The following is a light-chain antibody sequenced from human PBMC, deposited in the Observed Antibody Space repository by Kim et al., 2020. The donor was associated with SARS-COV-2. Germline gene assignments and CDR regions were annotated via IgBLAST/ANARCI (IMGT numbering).Light chain of an antibody. CDR3: QVWDSSSDHRGV. CDR2: DDS. J-gene: IGLJ2*01. CDR1: NIGSKS. V-gene: IGLV3-21*03. Sequence: GKTARITCGGNNIGSKSVHWYQQKPGQAPGLVIADDSDRPSGIPERFSGSNSGNTATLTSSRVEAGDEADYYCQVWDSSSDHRGVFGGGTQLTVL.